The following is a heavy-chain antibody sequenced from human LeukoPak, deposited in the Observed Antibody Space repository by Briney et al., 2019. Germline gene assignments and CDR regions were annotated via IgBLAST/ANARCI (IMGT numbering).Heavy chain of an antibody. J-gene: IGHJ4*02. Sequence: PGGSLRLSCAASGFTFSSYEMNWVRQAPGKGLEWVSYISSSSSYIYYADSVKGRFTISRDNAKNSLYLQMNSLRAEDTAVYYCARGRRSIVGAMADYWGQGTLVTVSS. D-gene: IGHD1-26*01. V-gene: IGHV3-21*05. CDR1: GFTFSSYE. CDR3: ARGRRSIVGAMADY. CDR2: ISSSSSYI.